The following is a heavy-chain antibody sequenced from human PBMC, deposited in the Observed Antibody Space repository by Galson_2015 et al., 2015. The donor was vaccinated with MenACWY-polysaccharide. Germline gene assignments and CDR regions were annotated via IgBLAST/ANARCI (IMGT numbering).Heavy chain of an antibody. D-gene: IGHD1-7*01. CDR1: GFTFSSYA. Sequence: SLRLSCAASGFTFSSYAMHWVRQAPGKGLEWVTVISYDGSNKYYADSVKGRFTISRDNSKNTLYLQMTSLTAEDTAVYYCVRDREWELGQPSNWFD. CDR2: ISYDGSNK. V-gene: IGHV3-30-3*01. CDR3: VRDREWELGQPSNWFD. J-gene: IGHJ5*02.